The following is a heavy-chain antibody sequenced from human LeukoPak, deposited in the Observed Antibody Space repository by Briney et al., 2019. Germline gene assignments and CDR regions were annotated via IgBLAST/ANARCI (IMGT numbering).Heavy chain of an antibody. V-gene: IGHV2-5*01. Sequence: SGPTLVKPTQTLTLTRTFSGFSLSTSGVGVGWIRQPPGKALEWLALIYWNDDTRYSPSLKSRLTITKDTSKNQVVLTMTNMDPVDTATYYCTRQAPPSWYFSDIAGNYGNWFDSWGQGTLVTVSS. CDR1: GFSLSTSGVG. CDR3: TRQAPPSWYFSDIAGNYGNWFDS. CDR2: IYWNDDT. J-gene: IGHJ5*01. D-gene: IGHD6-13*01.